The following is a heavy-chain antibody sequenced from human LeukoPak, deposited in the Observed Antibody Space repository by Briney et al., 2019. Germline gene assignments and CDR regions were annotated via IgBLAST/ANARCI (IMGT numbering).Heavy chain of an antibody. V-gene: IGHV3-23*01. D-gene: IGHD3-10*01. CDR3: ARESFGSGSYYIDF. Sequence: GGTLGLSCAASGFTFSSYGMSWVRQAPGKGLEWVSAISGSGGSTYYADSVKGRFTISRDNSKNTLFLRLNSLRAEDTAVYHCARESFGSGSYYIDFWGQGTLVTVSS. CDR1: GFTFSSYG. J-gene: IGHJ4*02. CDR2: ISGSGGST.